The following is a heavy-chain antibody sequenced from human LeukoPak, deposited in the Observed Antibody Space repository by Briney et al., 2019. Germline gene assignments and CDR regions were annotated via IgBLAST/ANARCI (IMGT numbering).Heavy chain of an antibody. J-gene: IGHJ4*02. Sequence: PGGSLRLSCAASGFTFSSYGMHWVRQAPGKGLEWVSAISGSGGSTYYADSVKGRFTISRDNSKNTLYLQMNSLRAEDTAVYYCAKETPTPYYYDSSGYQEGPDYWGQGTLVTVSS. CDR1: GFTFSSYG. D-gene: IGHD3-22*01. CDR3: AKETPTPYYYDSSGYQEGPDY. V-gene: IGHV3-23*01. CDR2: ISGSGGST.